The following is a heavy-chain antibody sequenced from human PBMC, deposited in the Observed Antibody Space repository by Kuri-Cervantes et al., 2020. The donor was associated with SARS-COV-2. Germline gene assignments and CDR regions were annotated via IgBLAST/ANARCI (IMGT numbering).Heavy chain of an antibody. D-gene: IGHD2-15*01. CDR1: GFMFSRYG. Sequence: GGSLRLSCEASGFMFSRYGMHWVRQAPGKGLEWVAAIGHDVSRTHYSDSVNGRFTISRDNSQNMVYLQMTTLREDDTAVYYCAKIGTQYCSAGSCYVDYWGQGTLVTVSS. J-gene: IGHJ4*02. CDR3: AKIGTQYCSAGSCYVDY. CDR2: IGHDVSRT. V-gene: IGHV3-30*18.